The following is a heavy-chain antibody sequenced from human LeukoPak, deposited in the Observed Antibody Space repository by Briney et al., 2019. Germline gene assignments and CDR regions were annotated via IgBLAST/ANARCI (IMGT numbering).Heavy chain of an antibody. Sequence: GGSLRLSCAASGFTFDDYAMHWVRQAPGKGLEWVSGISWNSGSIGYADSVKGRFTISRDYAKNSLYLQMNSLRAEDTALYYCAKDIGLYSSSWYDYWGQGTLVTVSS. CDR3: AKDIGLYSSSWYDY. J-gene: IGHJ4*02. V-gene: IGHV3-9*01. D-gene: IGHD6-13*01. CDR1: GFTFDDYA. CDR2: ISWNSGSI.